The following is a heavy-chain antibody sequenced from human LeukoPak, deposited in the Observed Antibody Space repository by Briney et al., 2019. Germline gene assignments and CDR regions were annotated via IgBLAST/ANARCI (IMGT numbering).Heavy chain of an antibody. Sequence: ASVKVSCKASGYTFTNYAISWVRQAPGQGLEWMGWISANNGNTNYAQKLQGRVTMTTDTSTSTAYMELRSLRSDDTAVYYCARVSVSDAFDIWGQGTMVTVSS. D-gene: IGHD1-14*01. J-gene: IGHJ3*02. CDR2: ISANNGNT. CDR1: GYTFTNYA. V-gene: IGHV1-18*01. CDR3: ARVSVSDAFDI.